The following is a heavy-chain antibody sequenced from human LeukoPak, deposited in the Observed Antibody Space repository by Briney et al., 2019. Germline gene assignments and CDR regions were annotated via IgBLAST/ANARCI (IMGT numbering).Heavy chain of an antibody. CDR1: GFTFSSYG. J-gene: IGHJ4*02. D-gene: IGHD3-22*01. CDR2: IWYDGSNK. CDR3: ARDTPTYYYDSSGYPDY. Sequence: PGGSLRPSCAASGFTFSSYGMHWVRQAPGKGLEWVAVIWYDGSNKYYADSVKGRFTISRDNSKNTLYLQMNSLRAEDTAVYYCARDTPTYYYDSSGYPDYWGQGTLVTVSS. V-gene: IGHV3-33*01.